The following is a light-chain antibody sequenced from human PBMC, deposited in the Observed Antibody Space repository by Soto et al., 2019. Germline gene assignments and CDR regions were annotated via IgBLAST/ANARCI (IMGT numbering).Light chain of an antibody. V-gene: IGLV1-44*01. CDR1: TSNIGSKT. J-gene: IGLJ2*01. CDR2: IDI. Sequence: QSVLTQPPSASGTLGQRISLSCSGTTSNIGSKTVNWYQRLPGTAPKLLIYIDIQRPSGVPDRFSGSKSGTSASLAISGLQSEDEADDFCASWYDSLNGPVFGGGTKVTVL. CDR3: ASWYDSLNGPV.